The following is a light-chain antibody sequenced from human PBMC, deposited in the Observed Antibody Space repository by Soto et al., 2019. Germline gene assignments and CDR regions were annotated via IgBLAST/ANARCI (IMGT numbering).Light chain of an antibody. CDR2: KAS. CDR1: QSFTTW. Sequence: DVQMTQSPSTLSASVGDRVTITCRASQSFTTWLAWYQQKPGKAPNLLIYKASTLQSGVPSRFSGSGSGTEFTLTISSLQPEDFATYYCQQYAFWPLTFGGGTKVEIK. V-gene: IGKV1-5*03. J-gene: IGKJ4*01. CDR3: QQYAFWPLT.